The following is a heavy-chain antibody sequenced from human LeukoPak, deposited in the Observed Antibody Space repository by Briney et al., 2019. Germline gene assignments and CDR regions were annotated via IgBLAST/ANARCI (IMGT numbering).Heavy chain of an antibody. V-gene: IGHV3-23*01. J-gene: IGHJ6*02. CDR3: AKFLVGATLIHYCGMDV. D-gene: IGHD1-26*01. CDR2: ISGSGGST. CDR1: GFTFSSYA. Sequence: GGSLRLSCEASGFTFSSYAMSWGRQAPGKGLEWVSGISGSGGSTYYADSVKGRFTISRDNSKDTLYLQMNSLRAEDTAIYYCAKFLVGATLIHYCGMDVWGQGTTVTVSS.